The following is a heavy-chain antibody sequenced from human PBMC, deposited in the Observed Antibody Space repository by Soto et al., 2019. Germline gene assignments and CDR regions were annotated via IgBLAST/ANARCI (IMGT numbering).Heavy chain of an antibody. D-gene: IGHD6-19*01. CDR2: IYPGDSDT. Sequence: GESLKISCKRSGYSFTSYWIGWVRQMPGKGLEWMGIIYPGDSDTRYSPSFQGQVTISADKSISTAYLQWSSLKASDTAMYYCARGSGWYSSSYYYYGMDVWGQGTTVTVSS. V-gene: IGHV5-51*01. CDR1: GYSFTSYW. J-gene: IGHJ6*02. CDR3: ARGSGWYSSSYYYYGMDV.